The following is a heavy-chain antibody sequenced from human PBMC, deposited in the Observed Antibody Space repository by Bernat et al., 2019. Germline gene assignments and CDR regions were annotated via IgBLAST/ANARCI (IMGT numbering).Heavy chain of an antibody. D-gene: IGHD2-21*01. CDR1: GVTFSSYG. J-gene: IGHJ4*02. CDR2: VSGSGSNT. Sequence: EVQLLESGGGLVQPGGSLRLSCAASGVTFSSYGMGWVRQAPGKGLDWVSAVSGSGSNTYYADSVKGRFTISRDNSKNTLYLQMNSLRAEDTAVYYCAKELGSRLPFDYWGQGTLVTVSS. CDR3: AKELGSRLPFDY. V-gene: IGHV3-23*01.